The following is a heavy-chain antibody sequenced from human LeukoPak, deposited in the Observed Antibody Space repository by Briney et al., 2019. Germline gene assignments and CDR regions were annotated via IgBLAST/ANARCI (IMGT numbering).Heavy chain of an antibody. J-gene: IGHJ6*03. CDR2: ISNSGQTM. CDR1: GFTFIDYY. CDR3: ARVGWTMVRGAPYYYYYMDV. Sequence: SGGSLRLSCTASGFTFIDYYMSWIRQAPGKGLEWVSYISNSGQTMYYADSLKGRFTISRDNANNPLYLQMNSLRAEDTAVYYCARVGWTMVRGAPYYYYYMDVWGKGTTVTISS. D-gene: IGHD3-10*01. V-gene: IGHV3-11*01.